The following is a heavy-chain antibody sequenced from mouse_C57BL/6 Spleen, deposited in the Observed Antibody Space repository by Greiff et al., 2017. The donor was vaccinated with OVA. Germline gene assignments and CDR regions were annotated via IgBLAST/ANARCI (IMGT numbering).Heavy chain of an antibody. Sequence: EVKLMESGPGLVKPSQSLSLTCSVTGYSITSGYYWNWIRQFPGNKLEWMSYISYDGSNNYNPSLKNRISITRDTSKNQFFLNLNSVTTEDTATYYCEREGYGTYAMDYWGQGTSVTVSS. J-gene: IGHJ4*01. CDR1: GYSITSGYY. CDR3: EREGYGTYAMDY. CDR2: ISYDGSN. V-gene: IGHV3-6*01. D-gene: IGHD2-1*01.